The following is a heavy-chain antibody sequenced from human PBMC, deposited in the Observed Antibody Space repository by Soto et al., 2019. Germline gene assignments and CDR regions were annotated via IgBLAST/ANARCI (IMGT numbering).Heavy chain of an antibody. Sequence: SVKVSCKASGGTFSSYAITWVRQAPGQGLEWMGGIIPIFGTANYAQKFQGRVTITADESTSTAYMELSSLRSEDTAVYYCAREGGGLTGPGDYWGQGTLVTVSS. CDR1: GGTFSSYA. J-gene: IGHJ4*02. CDR3: AREGGGLTGPGDY. V-gene: IGHV1-69*13. D-gene: IGHD3-16*01. CDR2: IIPIFGTA.